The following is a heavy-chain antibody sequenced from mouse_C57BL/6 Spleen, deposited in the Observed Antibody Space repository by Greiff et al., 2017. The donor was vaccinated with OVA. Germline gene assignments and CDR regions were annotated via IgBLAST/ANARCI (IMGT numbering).Heavy chain of an antibody. CDR1: GSNIKDDY. CDR2: IDPENGDT. Sequence: EVQLVESGAELVRPGASVKLSCTASGSNIKDDYMHWVKQRPEQGLEWIGWIDPENGDTEYASKFQGKATITADTSSNTAYLQLSSLTSEDSAVYYCTTYDGYFDYWGQGTTLTVSS. D-gene: IGHD2-12*01. CDR3: TTYDGYFDY. V-gene: IGHV14-4*01. J-gene: IGHJ2*01.